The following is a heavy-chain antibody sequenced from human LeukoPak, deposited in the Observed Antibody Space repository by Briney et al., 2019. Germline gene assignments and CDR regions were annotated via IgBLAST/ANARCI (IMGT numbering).Heavy chain of an antibody. CDR1: GFTFSKAW. D-gene: IGHD5-18*01. Sequence: GGSLRLSCAASGFTFSKAWMSWVRQAPGKGLEWVGRIKSKSDGGTTGYAAPVRGRFTISRDDAKNTLYMQMNSLKTEDTAVYYCTTDFRRGYTYGNHDYWGQGTLVIVSS. CDR3: TTDFRRGYTYGNHDY. J-gene: IGHJ4*02. V-gene: IGHV3-15*01. CDR2: IKSKSDGGTT.